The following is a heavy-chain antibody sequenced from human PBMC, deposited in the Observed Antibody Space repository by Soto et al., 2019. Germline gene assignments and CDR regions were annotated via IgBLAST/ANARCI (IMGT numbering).Heavy chain of an antibody. CDR2: INWNGGST. V-gene: IGHV3-20*04. D-gene: IGHD1-26*01. CDR1: GFTFDDYG. CDR3: ASGIVGATTYGMDV. J-gene: IGHJ6*02. Sequence: EVQLVESGGGVVRPGGSLRLSCAASGFTFDDYGWSWVRQAPGKGLEWVSGINWNGGSTRYADSVKGRFTISRDNAKNSLYLQMNSLRAEDTALYYCASGIVGATTYGMDVWGQGTTVTVSS.